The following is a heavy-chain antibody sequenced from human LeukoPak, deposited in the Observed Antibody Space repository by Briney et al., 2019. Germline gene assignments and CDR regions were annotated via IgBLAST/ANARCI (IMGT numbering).Heavy chain of an antibody. J-gene: IGHJ6*02. CDR3: ARGHYGMDV. CDR2: IEPDGSEK. Sequence: GGSLRLSCAASGFTFSGHWGSWVRQAPGKGLEWVAHIEPDGSEKDYVDFVKGRFTISRDNAKNSVYLQMNSLRAEDTAVYYCARGHYGMDVWGQGTAVIVSS. V-gene: IGHV3-7*05. CDR1: GFTFSGHW.